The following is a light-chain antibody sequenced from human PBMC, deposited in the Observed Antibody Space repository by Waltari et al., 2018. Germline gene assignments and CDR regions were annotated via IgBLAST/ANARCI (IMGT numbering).Light chain of an antibody. V-gene: IGLV3-19*01. J-gene: IGLJ3*02. CDR1: SLTNYY. CDR2: GEN. Sequence: SSELTQDPVVSVALGQTVSITCQGDSLTNYYAAWYQRKPGQAPVLVIYGENNRPSGTPDRFSGSRPGNTSSLTITGAQAEDEADYYCNCRDTSDYHLWLFGGGTKLTVL. CDR3: NCRDTSDYHLWL.